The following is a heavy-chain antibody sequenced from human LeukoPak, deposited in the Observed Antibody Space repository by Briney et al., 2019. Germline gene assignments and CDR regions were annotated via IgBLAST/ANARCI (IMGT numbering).Heavy chain of an antibody. D-gene: IGHD2-15*01. CDR1: GYSFTSYW. V-gene: IGHV5-51*01. CDR2: IYPGDSDT. J-gene: IGHJ4*02. Sequence: GESLKIPRKGSGYSFTSYWLGWVRQMPGKGLEGRGIIYPGDSDTRYSPSLQGQVTISADKSISTAYLQWSSLKASDTAMYYCARHLWDGGSPFDYWGQGTLVTVSS. CDR3: ARHLWDGGSPFDY.